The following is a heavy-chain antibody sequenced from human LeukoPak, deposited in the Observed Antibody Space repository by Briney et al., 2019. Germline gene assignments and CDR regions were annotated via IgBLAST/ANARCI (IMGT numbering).Heavy chain of an antibody. CDR1: GFTFSSYA. CDR2: ISYDGSNK. D-gene: IGHD5-18*01. Sequence: GGSLRLSCAASGFTFSSYAMHWVRQAPGKGLEWVAVISYDGSNKYYADSVKGRFTISRDNSKNTLYLQMNSLRAEDTAVYYCARDRDVDTAMAPGYWGQGTLVTVSS. V-gene: IGHV3-30-3*01. J-gene: IGHJ4*02. CDR3: ARDRDVDTAMAPGY.